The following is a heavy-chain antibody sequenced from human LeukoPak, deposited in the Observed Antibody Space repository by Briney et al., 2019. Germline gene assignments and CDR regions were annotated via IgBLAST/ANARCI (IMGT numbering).Heavy chain of an antibody. Sequence: GGSLRLSCAASAFTFSSYGMSWVRQAPGKGLEWVSAISGDGRDIFYADAVKGRFTISRDNAKNSLYLQMNSLRDEDTAVYYCARGGSGYSYGKIDSWGQGILVTVSS. CDR3: ARGGSGYSYGKIDS. CDR2: ISGDGRDI. CDR1: AFTFSSYG. V-gene: IGHV3-21*01. J-gene: IGHJ4*02. D-gene: IGHD5-18*01.